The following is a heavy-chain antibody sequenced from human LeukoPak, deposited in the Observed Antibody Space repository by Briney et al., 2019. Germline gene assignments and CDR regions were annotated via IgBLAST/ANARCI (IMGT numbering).Heavy chain of an antibody. V-gene: IGHV3-21*01. D-gene: IGHD6-13*01. J-gene: IGHJ4*02. CDR2: ISSGGSHI. CDR3: VRGSSWIISED. CDR1: GFTFISYS. Sequence: GGSLRLSCAASGFTFISYSMNWVRQAPGKGLEWVSYISSGGSHIYYADSVKGRFTISRDNAKNSLYLQMNSLRAEDTAVYYCVRGSSWIISEDWGQGTLVTVSS.